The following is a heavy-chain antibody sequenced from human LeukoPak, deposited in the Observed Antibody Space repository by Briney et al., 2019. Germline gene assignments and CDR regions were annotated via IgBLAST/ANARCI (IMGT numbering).Heavy chain of an antibody. CDR3: GIEHGLGGFGLWLSGAFDI. J-gene: IGHJ3*02. CDR2: ISSSSSYI. D-gene: IGHD5-18*01. V-gene: IGHV3-21*01. Sequence: PGGSLRLSCAASGFTFSSYSMNWVRQAPGKGLEWVSSISSSSSYIYYADSVKGRFTNSRDNAKNSLYLQMNSLRAEDTAVYYCGIEHGLGGFGLWLSGAFDIWGQGTMVTVSS. CDR1: GFTFSSYS.